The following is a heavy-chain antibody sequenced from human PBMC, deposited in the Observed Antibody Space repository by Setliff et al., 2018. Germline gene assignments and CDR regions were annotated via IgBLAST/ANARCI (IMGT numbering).Heavy chain of an antibody. CDR3: ARQGEYSRRFGY. Sequence: SETLSLTCAVSGASIRNNYYWGWIRQSPGTGLEWIGSIFYNGMAYYNPSLKSRVTMSVDTSKNQFSLNLTSVTAADTAIYYCARQGEYSRRFGYWGQGILVTVSS. J-gene: IGHJ4*02. D-gene: IGHD4-4*01. CDR1: GASIRNNYY. V-gene: IGHV4-39*01. CDR2: IFYNGMA.